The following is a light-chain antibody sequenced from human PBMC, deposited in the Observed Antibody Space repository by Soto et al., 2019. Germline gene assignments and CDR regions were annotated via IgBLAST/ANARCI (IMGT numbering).Light chain of an antibody. V-gene: IGKV3-20*01. CDR3: QQYGGSPLFT. CDR1: QGVTPAY. Sequence: EIVLPQSPGTLSLSPGERATLSCRASQGVTPAYLAWSQHKPGQAPRLLLYGASNRATGIPDRFSGSGSGTDFTLTISRLEPEDFAVYSCQQYGGSPLFTFGPGTRVDFK. J-gene: IGKJ3*01. CDR2: GAS.